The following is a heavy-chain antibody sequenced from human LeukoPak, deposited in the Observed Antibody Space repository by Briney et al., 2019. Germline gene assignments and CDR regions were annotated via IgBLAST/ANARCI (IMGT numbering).Heavy chain of an antibody. D-gene: IGHD5-24*01. Sequence: ASVKVSCKTSGGIFSNYGINWVRQAPGQGLEWMGGIIPIFGSAKYAQKFQGRVTITADESTSTAYMELSSLRSEDTAVYYCARDLRGATKPYWGQGTLVTVSS. CDR1: GGIFSNYG. V-gene: IGHV1-69*13. CDR3: ARDLRGATKPY. J-gene: IGHJ4*02. CDR2: IIPIFGSA.